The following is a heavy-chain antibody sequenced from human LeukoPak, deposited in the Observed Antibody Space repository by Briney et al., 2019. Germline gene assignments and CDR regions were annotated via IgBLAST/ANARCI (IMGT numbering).Heavy chain of an antibody. CDR2: ITIKDYGGTS. Sequence: KTGGSLRLSCAASGFTFSDYYMSWIRQAPGKGLEWVGFITIKDYGGTSEYAASVKGRFSISRDDSKNIAYLQMNSLKTEDTAMYYCTRVHDTRTAYSPTLYWGQGTLVTVSS. CDR1: GFTFSDYY. J-gene: IGHJ4*02. CDR3: TRVHDTRTAYSPTLY. V-gene: IGHV3-49*05. D-gene: IGHD3-9*01.